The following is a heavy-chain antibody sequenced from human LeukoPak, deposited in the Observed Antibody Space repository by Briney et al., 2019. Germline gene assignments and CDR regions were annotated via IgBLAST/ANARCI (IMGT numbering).Heavy chain of an antibody. CDR1: VGSISTYY. CDR2: VYSSGIT. J-gene: IGHJ4*02. D-gene: IGHD6-13*01. CDR3: ARLTYSTSWYYFDF. V-gene: IGHV4-59*01. Sequence: SETLSLTCTISVGSISTYYGSWIRQPPGKELECIGYVYSSGITDYNPSLKSRVTISLDTSQNQFSLNVTSIPTADTAVYYCARLTYSTSWYYFDFWGQGTLVTVSS.